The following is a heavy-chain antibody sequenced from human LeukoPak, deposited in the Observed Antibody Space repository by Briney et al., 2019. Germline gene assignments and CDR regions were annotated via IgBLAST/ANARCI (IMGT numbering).Heavy chain of an antibody. CDR2: IRSKAYGGTT. J-gene: IGHJ4*02. CDR1: GFTFGDYA. V-gene: IGHV3-49*04. D-gene: IGHD4-17*01. Sequence: PGRSLRLSCTASGFTFGDYAMSWVRQAPGKGLEWVGFIRSKAYGGTTEYAASVKGRFTISRDDSKNIAYLQMNSLKTEDTAVYYCTRDRDHGALFDYWGQGTLVTVSS. CDR3: TRDRDHGALFDY.